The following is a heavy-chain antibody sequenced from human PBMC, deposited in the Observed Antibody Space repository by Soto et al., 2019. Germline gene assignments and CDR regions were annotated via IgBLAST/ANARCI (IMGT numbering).Heavy chain of an antibody. Sequence: VESLKISCKGSGYSFSTYWIGWVRQMPGKGLEWMGIIYPSDSDTRYSPSFQGQVTISVDKSISTAHLQWSSLKASDTAMYYCAGGQFYYDRAFDIWGQGTLVTVSS. CDR1: GYSFSTYW. J-gene: IGHJ3*02. CDR2: IYPSDSDT. V-gene: IGHV5-51*01. D-gene: IGHD3-22*01. CDR3: AGGQFYYDRAFDI.